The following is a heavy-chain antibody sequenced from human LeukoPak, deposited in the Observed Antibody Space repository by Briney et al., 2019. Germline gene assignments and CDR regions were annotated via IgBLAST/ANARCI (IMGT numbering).Heavy chain of an antibody. D-gene: IGHD1-26*01. CDR2: IYHSGST. CDR1: GGSFSDYY. V-gene: IGHV4-34*01. CDR3: AGKTYSGSLFDY. J-gene: IGHJ4*02. Sequence: SETLSLTCAVSGGSFSDYYWSWIRQPPGRGLEWIGEIYHSGSTNYNPSLKSRVTISVDKSNNQFSLKLSSVTAADTAVYYCAGKTYSGSLFDYWGQGTLVTVSS.